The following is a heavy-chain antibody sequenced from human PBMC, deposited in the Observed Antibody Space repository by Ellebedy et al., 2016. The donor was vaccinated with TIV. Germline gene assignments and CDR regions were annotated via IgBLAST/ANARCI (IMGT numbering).Heavy chain of an antibody. CDR2: VYYSGST. CDR3: ARDTTDYYYGSGSYYKWFDP. Sequence: MPSETLSLTCTVSGGSIGAYYWSWIRQPPGKGPEWIGYVYYSGSTNYSPSLKSRVTISVDTSKNQFSLKLSSVTAADTAVYYCARDTTDYYYGSGSYYKWFDPWGQGTLVTVSS. V-gene: IGHV4-59*01. D-gene: IGHD3-10*01. CDR1: GGSIGAYY. J-gene: IGHJ5*02.